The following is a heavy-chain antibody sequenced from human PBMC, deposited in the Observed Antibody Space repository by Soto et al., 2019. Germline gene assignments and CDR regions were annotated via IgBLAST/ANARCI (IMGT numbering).Heavy chain of an antibody. CDR3: ARDTGDGTFDF. CDR2: INASYGNT. V-gene: IGHV1-3*01. J-gene: IGHJ4*02. Sequence: ASVKVSCKGSGYTFIRYAMHWVRQAPGRRLEWMGWINASYGNTKSSQKFQDRDTISQDTSASTAYIELTSLKSEDTAVYSCARDTGDGTFDFWGQGTLVTVS. CDR1: GYTFIRYA. D-gene: IGHD7-27*01.